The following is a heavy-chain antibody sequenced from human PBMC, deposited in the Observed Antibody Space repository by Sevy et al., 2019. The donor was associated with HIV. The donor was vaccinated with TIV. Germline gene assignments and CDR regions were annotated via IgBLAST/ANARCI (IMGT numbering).Heavy chain of an antibody. Sequence: GSLRLSCAVSGFTFSRYAMHWVRQAPGKGLEWVAVMSYDGGNKYYAYSVKGRFTISRDNSKNTLFLHINSLRAEDTAVYYWARSGMVQTYCSPPWYWAQGTLVTVSS. D-gene: IGHD3-10*01. V-gene: IGHV3-30-3*01. CDR3: ARSGMVQTYCSPPWY. CDR2: MSYDGGNK. CDR1: GFTFSRYA. J-gene: IGHJ4*02.